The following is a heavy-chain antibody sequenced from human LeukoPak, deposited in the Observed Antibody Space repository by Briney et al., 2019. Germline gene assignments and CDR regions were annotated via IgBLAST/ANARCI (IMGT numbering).Heavy chain of an antibody. CDR3: ARLVCSSTSCPTINWFDP. V-gene: IGHV5-51*01. D-gene: IGHD2-2*01. Sequence: RGESLKISCKGSGYSFTSYWIGWVRQMPGKGLEWMGIIYPGDSDTRYSPSFQGQVTISADKSISTAYLQWSSLKASDTAMYYCARLVCSSTSCPTINWFDPWGQGTLVTVSS. CDR2: IYPGDSDT. CDR1: GYSFTSYW. J-gene: IGHJ5*02.